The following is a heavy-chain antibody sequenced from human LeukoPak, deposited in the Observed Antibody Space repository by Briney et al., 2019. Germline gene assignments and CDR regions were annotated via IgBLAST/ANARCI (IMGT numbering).Heavy chain of an antibody. J-gene: IGHJ4*02. D-gene: IGHD3-10*01. V-gene: IGHV3-30*04. Sequence: GGSLRLSCAASGFTFSSYAMHWVRQAPGKGLEWVAVISYDGSNKYYADSVKGRFTISRDNSKNTLYLQMNSLRAEDTAVYYCARGFGNFIFDYWGQGTLVTVPS. CDR3: ARGFGNFIFDY. CDR2: ISYDGSNK. CDR1: GFTFSSYA.